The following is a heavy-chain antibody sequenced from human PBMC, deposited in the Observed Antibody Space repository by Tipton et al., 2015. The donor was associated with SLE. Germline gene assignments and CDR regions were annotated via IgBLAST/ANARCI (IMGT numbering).Heavy chain of an antibody. D-gene: IGHD3-3*01. J-gene: IGHJ6*02. V-gene: IGHV4-34*01. CDR2: INHSGST. CDR3: AKRNDFWSGYYGYYYGMDV. Sequence: GLVKPSETLSLTCAVYGGSFSGYYWSWIRQPPGKGLEWIGEINHSGSTNYNPSLKGRVTISVDTSKNQFSLKLSSVTAADTAVYYCAKRNDFWSGYYGYYYGMDVWGQGTTVSVSS. CDR1: GGSFSGYY.